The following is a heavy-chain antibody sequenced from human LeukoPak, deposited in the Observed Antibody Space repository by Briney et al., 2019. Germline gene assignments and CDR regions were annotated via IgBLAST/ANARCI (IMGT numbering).Heavy chain of an antibody. D-gene: IGHD3-16*02. CDR2: IYYSGST. V-gene: IGHV4-39*01. CDR3: ARQLYDYVWGSYRFDY. CDR1: GGSISSSSYY. J-gene: IGHJ4*02. Sequence: SETLSLTCTVSGGSISSSSYYWGWIRQPPGKGLEWIGSIYYSGSTYYNPSLKSRVTISVDTSKNQFSLKLSSVTAADTAVYYCARQLYDYVWGSYRFDYWGQGTLVTVSS.